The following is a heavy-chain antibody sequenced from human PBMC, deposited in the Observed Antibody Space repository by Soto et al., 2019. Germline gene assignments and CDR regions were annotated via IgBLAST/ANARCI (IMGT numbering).Heavy chain of an antibody. D-gene: IGHD1-1*01. J-gene: IGHJ6*02. CDR1: GFFFSSHG. V-gene: IGHV3-30*18. Sequence: GGSLRLSCVASGFFFSSHGMYWVRQAPGRGLEWVALISYEGSHKYYVDSVKGRFTISRDNSKKTVYLHMTSLRAEDTALYYCAKDFELPGGDYYHYGMDVWGQGTTVTVSS. CDR2: ISYEGSHK. CDR3: AKDFELPGGDYYHYGMDV.